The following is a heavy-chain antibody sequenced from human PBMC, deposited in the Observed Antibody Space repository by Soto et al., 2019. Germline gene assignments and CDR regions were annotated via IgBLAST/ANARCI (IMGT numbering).Heavy chain of an antibody. J-gene: IGHJ4*02. CDR3: ARGGWVIGVAVDGTGGFDY. Sequence: PSETLSVTCAVYGGSFSGYYWGWIRQPPGKGLEWIGEINHSGSTNYNPSLKSRVTISVDTSKNQFSLKLSSVTAADTAVYYCARGGWVIGVAVDGTGGFDYWGQGTLVTGSS. D-gene: IGHD6-19*01. CDR2: INHSGST. V-gene: IGHV4-34*01. CDR1: GGSFSGYY.